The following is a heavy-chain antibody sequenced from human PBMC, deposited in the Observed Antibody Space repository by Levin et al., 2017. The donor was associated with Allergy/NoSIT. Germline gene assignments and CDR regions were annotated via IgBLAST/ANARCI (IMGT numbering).Heavy chain of an antibody. V-gene: IGHV3-11*05. Sequence: SGGSLRLSCAASGFTFSDYYMSCIRQAPGKGLEWVSYISSSSSYTNYADSVKGRFTISRDNAKNSLYLQMNSLRAEDTAVYYCARAPPTAMAKGGAFDIWGQGTMVTVSS. J-gene: IGHJ3*02. CDR3: ARAPPTAMAKGGAFDI. CDR1: GFTFSDYY. D-gene: IGHD5-18*01. CDR2: ISSSSSYT.